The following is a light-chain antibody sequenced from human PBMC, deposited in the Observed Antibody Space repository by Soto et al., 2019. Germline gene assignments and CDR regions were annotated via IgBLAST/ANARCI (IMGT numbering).Light chain of an antibody. J-gene: IGKJ1*01. CDR2: EAS. CDR3: QQYDSRLS. CDR1: QDINKW. Sequence: DIQMTQSPSTLSASVGDRVTITCRASQDINKWLAWYQQKPRKAPKLLIYEASSLGTGVPSRFSGSGSGTEFTLTISSLQPDDFATYYCQQYDSRLSFGQGTKVEVQ. V-gene: IGKV1-5*03.